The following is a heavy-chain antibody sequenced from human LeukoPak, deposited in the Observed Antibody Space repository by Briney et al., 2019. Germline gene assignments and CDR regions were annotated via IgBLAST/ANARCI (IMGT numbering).Heavy chain of an antibody. Sequence: AGESLKISCKGSGYSFTSYWIGLVRQMPGKGLEWMGIIYPGDSDTRYSPSFQGQVTISADKSISTAYLQWGSLKASDTAMYYCARQARGYYDSSGYLTYYYYYMDVWGKGTTVTVSS. D-gene: IGHD3-22*01. J-gene: IGHJ6*03. CDR2: IYPGDSDT. CDR1: GYSFTSYW. V-gene: IGHV5-51*01. CDR3: ARQARGYYDSSGYLTYYYYYMDV.